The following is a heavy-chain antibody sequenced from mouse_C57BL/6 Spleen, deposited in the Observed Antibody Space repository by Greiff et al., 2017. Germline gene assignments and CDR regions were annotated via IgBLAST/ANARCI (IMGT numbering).Heavy chain of an antibody. CDR3: ARDPYEYDEGFAY. CDR2: IYPRDGST. D-gene: IGHD2-4*01. J-gene: IGHJ3*01. Sequence: QVQLQQSGPELVKPGASVKLSCKASGYTFTSYDINWVKQRPGQGLEWIGWIYPRDGSTKYNEKFKGKATLTVDTSSSTAYMELHSLTSEDSAVYFFARDPYEYDEGFAYWGQGTLVTVSA. CDR1: GYTFTSYD. V-gene: IGHV1-85*01.